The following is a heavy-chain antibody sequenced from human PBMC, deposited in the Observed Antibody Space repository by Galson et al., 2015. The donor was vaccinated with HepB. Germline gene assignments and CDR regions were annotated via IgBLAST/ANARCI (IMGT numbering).Heavy chain of an antibody. CDR1: GFTFSSYA. D-gene: IGHD2-2*01. Sequence: SLRLSCAVSGFTFSSYAMNWVRQAPGKGLEWVAVISDEGSNKYYADSVQGRFTIARANSKNTLDLQMNSLRAEDKDLYYCASTSTPYDDDAFDIWGQGTMVTVSS. J-gene: IGHJ3*02. V-gene: IGHV3-30-3*01. CDR3: ASTSTPYDDDAFDI. CDR2: ISDEGSNK.